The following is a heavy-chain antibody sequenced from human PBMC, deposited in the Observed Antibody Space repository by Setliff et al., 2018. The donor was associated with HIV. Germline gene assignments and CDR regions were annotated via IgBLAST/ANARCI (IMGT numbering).Heavy chain of an antibody. D-gene: IGHD2-21*02. V-gene: IGHV4-34*01. J-gene: IGHJ4*02. CDR1: GVPFSDYY. CDR3: AITIVGVTTEMY. CDR2: VNNNGNI. Sequence: PSETLSLTCGLNGVPFSDYYWNWIRQSPGKGLEWIVEVNNNGNINYNPSLQSRVTVSVDTSKPQFSLKMNSVTAADTAVYYCAITIVGVTTEMYWGQGTLVTVSS.